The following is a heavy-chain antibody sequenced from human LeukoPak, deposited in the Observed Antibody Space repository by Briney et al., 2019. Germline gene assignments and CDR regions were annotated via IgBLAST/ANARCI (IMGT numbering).Heavy chain of an antibody. CDR2: IIPIFGTA. V-gene: IGHV1-69*06. J-gene: IGHJ6*04. D-gene: IGHD2-21*02. CDR1: GGTFSSYA. CDR3: ARAPWVTAIYYYYGMDV. Sequence: SVKVSCKASGGTFSSYAISWVRRAPGQGLEWMGGIIPIFGTANYAQKFQGRVTITADKSTSTAYMELSSLRSEDTAVYYCARAPWVTAIYYYYGMDVWGKGTTVTVSS.